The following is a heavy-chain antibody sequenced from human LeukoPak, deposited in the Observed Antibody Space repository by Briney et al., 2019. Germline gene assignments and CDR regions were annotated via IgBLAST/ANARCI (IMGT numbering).Heavy chain of an antibody. D-gene: IGHD3-22*01. CDR3: ARGIEYYYDSSGSSRDAFDI. Sequence: ASVTVSCKASGGTFSSYAISWVRQAPGQGLEWMGGIIPIFGTANYAQKFQGRVTITADESTSTAYMELSSLRSEDTAVYYCARGIEYYYDSSGSSRDAFDIWGQGTMVTVSS. J-gene: IGHJ3*02. CDR1: GGTFSSYA. CDR2: IIPIFGTA. V-gene: IGHV1-69*13.